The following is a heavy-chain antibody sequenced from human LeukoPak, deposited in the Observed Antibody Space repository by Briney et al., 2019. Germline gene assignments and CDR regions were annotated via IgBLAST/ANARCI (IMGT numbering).Heavy chain of an antibody. CDR2: IYSGGST. Sequence: PGGSLRLSCAASGFTVSSNYMSWVRQAPGRGLEWVSVIYSGGSTYYADSVKGRFTISRDNSKNTLYLQMNSLRAEDTAVYYCARGGYTYYYDSGGYYFDYWGQGTLVTVSS. V-gene: IGHV3-53*01. J-gene: IGHJ4*02. CDR1: GFTVSSNY. CDR3: ARGGYTYYYDSGGYYFDY. D-gene: IGHD3-22*01.